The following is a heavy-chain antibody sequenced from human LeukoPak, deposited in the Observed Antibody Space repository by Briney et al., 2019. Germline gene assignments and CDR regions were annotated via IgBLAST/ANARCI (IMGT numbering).Heavy chain of an antibody. J-gene: IGHJ5*02. CDR2: ISAYNGNT. D-gene: IGHD3-10*01. CDR3: ARDPQGVLWFGEFYWFDP. V-gene: IGHV1-18*01. Sequence: ASVKVSCKASGYTFTSYGISWVRQAPGQGLEWMGWISAYNGNTNYAQKLQGRVTMTTDTSTSTAYMELRSLRSDDTAVYYCARDPQGVLWFGEFYWFDPWGQGTLVTVSS. CDR1: GYTFTSYG.